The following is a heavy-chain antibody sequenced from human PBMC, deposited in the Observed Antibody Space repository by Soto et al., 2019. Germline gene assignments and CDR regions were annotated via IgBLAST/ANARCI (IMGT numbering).Heavy chain of an antibody. J-gene: IGHJ6*02. Sequence: GGSLRLSCAASGFTFSSYGMHWVRQAPGKGLEWVALISYDGSNKYYADSVKGRFTNSRDNSKNTLSLQVNILRPEDTAVYYCAKDRDSSGWFSGYYYGVDVWGQGTTVTVSS. V-gene: IGHV3-30*18. CDR1: GFTFSSYG. D-gene: IGHD6-19*01. CDR3: AKDRDSSGWFSGYYYGVDV. CDR2: ISYDGSNK.